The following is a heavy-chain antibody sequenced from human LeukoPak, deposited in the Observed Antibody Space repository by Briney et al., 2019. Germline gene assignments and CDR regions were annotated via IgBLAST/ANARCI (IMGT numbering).Heavy chain of an antibody. Sequence: SETLSLTCTVSGGSISSSSYYWGWIHQPPGKGLEWIGSIYYSGSTYYNPSLKSRVTISVDTSKNQFSLKLSSVTAADTAVYYCASIDTGWTKVGDYYYGMDVWGQGTTVTVSS. J-gene: IGHJ6*02. CDR1: GGSISSSSYY. D-gene: IGHD3-3*01. CDR3: ASIDTGWTKVGDYYYGMDV. CDR2: IYYSGST. V-gene: IGHV4-39*07.